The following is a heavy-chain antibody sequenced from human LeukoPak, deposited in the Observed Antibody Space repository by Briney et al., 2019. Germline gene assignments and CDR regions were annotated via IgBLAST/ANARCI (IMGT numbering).Heavy chain of an antibody. CDR1: GFTFSTYH. J-gene: IGHJ4*02. Sequence: PGGSLRLSCAASGFTFSTYHINWVRQAPGKGLEWVSYISSSSATIYFADSVRGRFTISRDNAKNSVFLQMNSLRDEDTAVYYCARGLPFYSSGWYFDYWGQGTLVTVSS. CDR2: ISSSSATI. D-gene: IGHD6-19*01. V-gene: IGHV3-48*02. CDR3: ARGLPFYSSGWYFDY.